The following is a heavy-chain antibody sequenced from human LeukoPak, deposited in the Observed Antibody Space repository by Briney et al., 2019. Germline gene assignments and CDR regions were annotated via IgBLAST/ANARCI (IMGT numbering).Heavy chain of an antibody. J-gene: IGHJ3*02. Sequence: GGSLRLSCAASGFTFSSYAMHWVRQAPGKGLEWVAVISYDGSNKYYADSVKGRFTISGDNSKNTLYLQMNSLRAEDTAVYYCARDLVRYSYGSDHDAFDIWGQGTMVTVSS. V-gene: IGHV3-30-3*01. CDR3: ARDLVRYSYGSDHDAFDI. CDR1: GFTFSSYA. D-gene: IGHD5-18*01. CDR2: ISYDGSNK.